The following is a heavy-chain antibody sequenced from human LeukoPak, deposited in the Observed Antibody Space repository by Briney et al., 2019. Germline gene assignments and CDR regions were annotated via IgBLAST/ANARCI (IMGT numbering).Heavy chain of an antibody. Sequence: PSETLSLTCTVSGGSISSYYWSWIRQPPGKGLEWIGYIYTSGSTNYDPSLKSRVTISVDTSKNQFSLKLSSVTAADTAVYYCARHFLRGWDDSWFDPWGQGTLVTVSS. V-gene: IGHV4-4*09. J-gene: IGHJ5*02. CDR3: ARHFLRGWDDSWFDP. D-gene: IGHD3-10*01. CDR2: IYTSGST. CDR1: GGSISSYY.